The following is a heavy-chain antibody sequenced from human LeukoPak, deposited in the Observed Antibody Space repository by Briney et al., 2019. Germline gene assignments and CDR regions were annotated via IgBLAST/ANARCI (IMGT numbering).Heavy chain of an antibody. CDR1: GFTFSSYA. D-gene: IGHD3-22*01. CDR2: ISGSGGST. CDR3: AKGLVGVISLFDY. V-gene: IGHV3-23*01. J-gene: IGHJ4*02. Sequence: AGGSLRLSCAASGFTFSSYAMSWVRQAPGKGLEWVSAISGSGGSTYYADSVKGRFTISRDNSKNTLYLQMNSLRAEDTAVYYCAKGLVGVISLFDYGGQGTLVTVSS.